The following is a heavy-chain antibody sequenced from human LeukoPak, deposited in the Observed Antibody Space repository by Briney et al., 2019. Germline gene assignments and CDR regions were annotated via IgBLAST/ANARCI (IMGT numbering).Heavy chain of an antibody. Sequence: ASVKVSCKASGYTFTSYYMHWVRQAPGQGLEWMGWINPNSGGTNYAQKFQGRVTMTRDTSISTAYMELSRLRSDDTAVYYCARALAVAGTGDYWGQGTLVTVSS. V-gene: IGHV1-2*02. J-gene: IGHJ4*02. D-gene: IGHD6-19*01. CDR3: ARALAVAGTGDY. CDR2: INPNSGGT. CDR1: GYTFTSYY.